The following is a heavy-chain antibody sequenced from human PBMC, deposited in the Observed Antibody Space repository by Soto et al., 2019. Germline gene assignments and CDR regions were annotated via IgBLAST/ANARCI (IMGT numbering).Heavy chain of an antibody. J-gene: IGHJ1*01. V-gene: IGHV3-21*01. Sequence: GGSLRLSCAASGFTFSSYTMHWVRQAPGKGLEWVSSISTGSSYIYYADSLKGRFTISRDNAGNSLYLQMNSLRAEDTAVYYCPREMKQLVQEGFLQHWGQGTLVTVSS. CDR2: ISTGSSYI. CDR3: PREMKQLVQEGFLQH. CDR1: GFTFSSYT. D-gene: IGHD6-13*01.